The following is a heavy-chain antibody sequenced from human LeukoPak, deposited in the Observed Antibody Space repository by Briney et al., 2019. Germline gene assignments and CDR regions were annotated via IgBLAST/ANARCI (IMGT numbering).Heavy chain of an antibody. CDR1: GFTFSSYW. CDR2: IKSDGSST. V-gene: IGHV3-74*01. CDR3: ARDNNSWFDP. Sequence: GGSLRLSCAASGFTFSSYWIHWVRQAPGKGLVWVSRIKSDGSSTSYADPVQGRFTISRDNAKNTLYLQMNSLRAEDTAVYYCARDNNSWFDPWGQGTLVTVSS. J-gene: IGHJ5*02.